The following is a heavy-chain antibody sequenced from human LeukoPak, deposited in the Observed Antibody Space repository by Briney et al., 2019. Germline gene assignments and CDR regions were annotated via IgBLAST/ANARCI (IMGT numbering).Heavy chain of an antibody. J-gene: IGHJ4*02. D-gene: IGHD4-17*01. Sequence: PSETLSLTCSVSGGSVSSYYWSWTRQPPGKGLEWIGYIYYSGSTNYNPSLKSRVTLSVDTSKNQFSLKLSSVTAADTAVYYCARADGDYVYFDYWGQGTLVTVSS. CDR1: GGSVSSYY. CDR3: ARADGDYVYFDY. V-gene: IGHV4-59*02. CDR2: IYYSGST.